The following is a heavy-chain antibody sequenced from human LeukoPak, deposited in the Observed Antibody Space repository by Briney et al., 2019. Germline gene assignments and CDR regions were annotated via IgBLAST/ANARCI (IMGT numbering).Heavy chain of an antibody. CDR3: ARVAEYGDYGAY. V-gene: IGHV1-18*04. D-gene: IGHD4-17*01. J-gene: IGHJ4*02. Sequence: ASVKVSCKGSGYTFTSYRISWVRQAPGQGLEWMGWISAYSGNTNYAQNFLGRVTMTRDTSTSTAYTDLRGLKSDDTAVYFCARVAEYGDYGAYWGQGSLVTVSS. CDR2: ISAYSGNT. CDR1: GYTFTSYR.